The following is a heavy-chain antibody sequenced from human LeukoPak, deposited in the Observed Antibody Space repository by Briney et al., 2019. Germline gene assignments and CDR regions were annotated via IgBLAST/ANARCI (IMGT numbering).Heavy chain of an antibody. CDR1: GGSFSGYY. CDR3: ARGRIAVAGASTSLFDIDY. V-gene: IGHV4-34*01. Sequence: PSETLSLTCAVYGGSFSGYYWSWIRQPPGKGLEWIGEINHSGSTNYNPSLKSLVTISVDTSKNPFSLKLSSVTADDTAVYYCARGRIAVAGASTSLFDIDYWGQGTLVTVSS. CDR2: INHSGST. J-gene: IGHJ4*02. D-gene: IGHD6-19*01.